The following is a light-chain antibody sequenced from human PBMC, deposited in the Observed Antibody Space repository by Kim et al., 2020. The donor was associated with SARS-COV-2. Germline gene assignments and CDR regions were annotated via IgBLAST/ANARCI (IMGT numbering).Light chain of an antibody. CDR1: NIESES. J-gene: IGLJ2*01. V-gene: IGLV3-21*04. Sequence: APGKTATITCGGDNIESESVHWYQQKSGQAPVLVISYDTDRPSGIPERFSASNSGNTATLTIRRVEAGDEADYYCQVWDSNSDQAVFGGGTKVNVL. CDR2: YDT. CDR3: QVWDSNSDQAV.